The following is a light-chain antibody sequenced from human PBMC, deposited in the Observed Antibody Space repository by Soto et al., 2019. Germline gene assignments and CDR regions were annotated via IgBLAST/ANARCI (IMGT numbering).Light chain of an antibody. Sequence: QSALTQPPSVSGSPGQSVTISCTGTSSDVGSYNRVSWYQQPPGTAPKLMIYEVSNRPSGVPDRFSGSKSGNTASLTISGLQAEDEADYYCSSYTSSSVWVFGGGTKLTV. J-gene: IGLJ3*02. V-gene: IGLV2-18*02. CDR3: SSYTSSSVWV. CDR2: EVS. CDR1: SSDVGSYNR.